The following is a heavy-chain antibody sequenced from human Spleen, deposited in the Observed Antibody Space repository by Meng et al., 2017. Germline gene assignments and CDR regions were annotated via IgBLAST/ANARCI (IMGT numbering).Heavy chain of an antibody. D-gene: IGHD6-13*01. CDR2: IDPRSGDT. CDR1: GYTFTAYW. CDR3: VRDEDISAAGKLFGDY. J-gene: IGHJ4*02. V-gene: IGHV1-2*06. Sequence: GESLKISCKPSGYTFTAYWLHWVRQAPGQGLDWMGRIDPRSGDTQYAQKFQGRVTMTRDTSISTTYMELSRLRSDDTAVYYCVRDEDISAAGKLFGDYWGQGTLVTVSS.